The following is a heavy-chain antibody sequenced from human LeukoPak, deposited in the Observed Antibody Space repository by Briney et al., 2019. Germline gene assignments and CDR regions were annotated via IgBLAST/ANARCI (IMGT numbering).Heavy chain of an antibody. V-gene: IGHV3-74*01. CDR2: ISPDGSTT. Sequence: GGSPRHSCAASGFTFSSYWMHWVRQAPGKGLVWVSRISPDGSTTGHADSVKGRFTTSRDNAKNTLFLQMNSLRAEDTAVYYCTRDFDFSSAIWGQGTLVTVSS. CDR1: GFTFSSYW. J-gene: IGHJ4*02. D-gene: IGHD3-3*01. CDR3: TRDFDFSSAI.